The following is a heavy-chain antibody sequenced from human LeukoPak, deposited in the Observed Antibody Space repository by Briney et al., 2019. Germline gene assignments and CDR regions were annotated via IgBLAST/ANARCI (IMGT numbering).Heavy chain of an antibody. CDR3: TTASYDYYDTSGYSSGRF. J-gene: IGHJ4*02. D-gene: IGHD3-22*01. CDR1: GFSFNYAW. V-gene: IGHV3-15*01. CDR2: IKSEPDGGTT. Sequence: GGSLRLSCAASGFSFNYAWMNWVRQAPGKGLEWVGRIKSEPDGGTTTYAAPVRGRFTISRDDSKNMLYLQMSSLKIEDTAVYYCTTASYDYYDTSGYSSGRFWGQGTLVTVSS.